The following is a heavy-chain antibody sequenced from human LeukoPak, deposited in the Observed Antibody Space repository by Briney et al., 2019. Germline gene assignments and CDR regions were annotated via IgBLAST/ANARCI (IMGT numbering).Heavy chain of an antibody. CDR3: ARDPQPPLSSTTSFDY. J-gene: IGHJ4*02. Sequence: ASVKVSCKASGYTFTSYGISWVRQAPGQGLEWMGWISAYNGNTNYAQKLQGRVTMTTDTSTSTAYMELRSLRSDDTAVYYCARDPQPPLSSTTSFDYWGQGTLVTVSS. V-gene: IGHV1-18*01. D-gene: IGHD6-13*01. CDR1: GYTFTSYG. CDR2: ISAYNGNT.